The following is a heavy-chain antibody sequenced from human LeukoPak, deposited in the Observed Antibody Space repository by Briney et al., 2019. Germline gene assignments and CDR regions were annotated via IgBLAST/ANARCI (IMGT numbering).Heavy chain of an antibody. D-gene: IGHD3-3*01. CDR2: IYYSGST. CDR1: GGSINNYY. J-gene: IGHJ3*02. Sequence: PSETLSLTCPVSGGSINNYYWSWIRQPPGKGLEWIGYIYYSGSTNYNPSLKSRVTISVDTSKNQFSLKLSSVTAADTAVYYCARDALYYDLPGAFDIWGQGTMVTVSS. V-gene: IGHV4-59*01. CDR3: ARDALYYDLPGAFDI.